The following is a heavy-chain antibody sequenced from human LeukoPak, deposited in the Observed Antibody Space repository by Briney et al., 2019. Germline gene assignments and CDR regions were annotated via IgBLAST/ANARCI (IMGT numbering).Heavy chain of an antibody. D-gene: IGHD6-19*01. Sequence: PRGSLRLSCAASGFTFSSYSMNWVRQAPGKGLEWVSSISSSSSYIYYADSVKGRFTISRDNAKNSLYLQMNSLRAEDAAVYYCARGIAVAGTVAFDIWGQGTMVTVSS. CDR3: ARGIAVAGTVAFDI. CDR1: GFTFSSYS. J-gene: IGHJ3*02. CDR2: ISSSSSYI. V-gene: IGHV3-21*01.